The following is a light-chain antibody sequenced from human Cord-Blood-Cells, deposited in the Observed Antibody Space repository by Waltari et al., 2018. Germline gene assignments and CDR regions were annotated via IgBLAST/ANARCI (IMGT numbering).Light chain of an antibody. CDR3: QQYGSSPGIT. CDR1: QSVSSSY. V-gene: IGKV3-20*01. J-gene: IGKJ5*01. CDR2: GAS. Sequence: ETVLSQYRGTLSLSPGERAIFACRASQSVSSSYLAWYQQKPGQAPKLLIYGASSRATGIPDRFSGSGSGTDFTLTISRLEPEDFAVYYCQQYGSSPGITFGQGTRLEIK.